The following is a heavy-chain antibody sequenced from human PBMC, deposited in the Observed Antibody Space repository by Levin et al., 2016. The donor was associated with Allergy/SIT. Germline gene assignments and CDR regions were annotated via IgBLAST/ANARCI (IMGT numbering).Heavy chain of an antibody. CDR3: ATRPGLAGTGPFDH. CDR1: GFTFSSFN. CDR2: ISSSSRTR. V-gene: IGHV3-48*01. Sequence: GESLKISCAASGFTFSSFNMNWIRQAPGKGLEWISYISSSSRTRVYGDSVKGRFTISRDNAKNSLYLQMNSLRAEDTAVYYCATRPGLAGTGPFDHWGQGALVTVSS. J-gene: IGHJ4*02. D-gene: IGHD6-19*01.